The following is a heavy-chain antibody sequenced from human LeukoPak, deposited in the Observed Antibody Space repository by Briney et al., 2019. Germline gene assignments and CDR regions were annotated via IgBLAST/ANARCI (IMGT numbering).Heavy chain of an antibody. D-gene: IGHD6-13*01. CDR1: GGSISSSSYY. CDR2: IYYSGST. Sequence: SETLYLTCTVSGGSISSSSYYWGWIRQPPRTGLEWIGSIYYSGSTYYNPSLKSRVTISVDTSKDQFSLKLSSVTAADTAVYYCARRDYSSSWVRWGQGTLVTVSS. CDR3: ARRDYSSSWVR. J-gene: IGHJ4*02. V-gene: IGHV4-39*01.